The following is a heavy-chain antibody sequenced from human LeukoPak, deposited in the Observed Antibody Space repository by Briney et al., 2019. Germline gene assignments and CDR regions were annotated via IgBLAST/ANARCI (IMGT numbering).Heavy chain of an antibody. V-gene: IGHV4-34*01. J-gene: IGHJ5*02. CDR3: ARGGSRHDFWSGYYSSWFDP. Sequence: SEALSLTCAVYGGSFSGYYWSWIRQPPGKGLEWIGEINHSGSTNYNPSLKSRVTISVDTSKNQFSLKLSSVTAADTAVYYCARGGSRHDFWSGYYSSWFDPWGQGTLVTVSS. CDR1: GGSFSGYY. CDR2: INHSGST. D-gene: IGHD3-3*01.